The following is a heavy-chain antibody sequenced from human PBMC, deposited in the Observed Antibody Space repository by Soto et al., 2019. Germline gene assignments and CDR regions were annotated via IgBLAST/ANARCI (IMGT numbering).Heavy chain of an antibody. V-gene: IGHV3-66*01. CDR2: IYSGGST. Sequence: EVQLVESGGGLVQPGGSLRLSCAASGFTVSSNYMSWVRQAPGKGLEWVSVIYSGGSTYYADSVKGRFTISRDNSKNTLYLQMNSLRAEDTAVYYCARDGGNELLGGFDYWGQGTLVTVSS. CDR1: GFTVSSNY. D-gene: IGHD1-26*01. CDR3: ARDGGNELLGGFDY. J-gene: IGHJ4*02.